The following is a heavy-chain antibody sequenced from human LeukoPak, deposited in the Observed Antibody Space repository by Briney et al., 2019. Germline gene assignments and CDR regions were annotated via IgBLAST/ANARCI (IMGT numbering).Heavy chain of an antibody. CDR2: ISSSGFNI. V-gene: IGHV3-48*03. J-gene: IGHJ3*02. Sequence: PGGSLRLSCAVSGFTFSSYEMNWVRQAPGKGLEWVSYISSSGFNIYYADSVKGRFTISRDNAKNSLYLQMNSLRAEDTAVYYCARDYQVQRPDEMEHDAFDIWGQGTMVTVSS. CDR1: GFTFSSYE. D-gene: IGHD1/OR15-1a*01. CDR3: ARDYQVQRPDEMEHDAFDI.